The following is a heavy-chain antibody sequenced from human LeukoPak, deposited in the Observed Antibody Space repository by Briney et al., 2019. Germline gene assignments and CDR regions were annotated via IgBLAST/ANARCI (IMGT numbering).Heavy chain of an antibody. Sequence: PSETLSLTCTGSGYSISSGYYWSWIRQPPGKGLEWIGYIYYSGSTNYNPSLKSRVTISVDTSKNQFSLKLSSVTAADTAVYYCARGVVATTYDYWGQGTLVTVSS. J-gene: IGHJ4*02. CDR1: GYSISSGYY. D-gene: IGHD5-12*01. CDR3: ARGVVATTYDY. V-gene: IGHV4-61*01. CDR2: IYYSGST.